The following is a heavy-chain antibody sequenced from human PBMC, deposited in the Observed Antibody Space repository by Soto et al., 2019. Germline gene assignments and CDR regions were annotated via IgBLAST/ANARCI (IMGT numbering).Heavy chain of an antibody. Sequence: GGSLRLSCAASGFTFSSYGMHWVRQAPGKGLGWVAVISYDGSNKYYADSVKGRFTISRDNSKNTLYLQMNSLRAEDTAVYYCAKSNSESHAHYYYGMDVWGQGTTVTVSS. CDR3: AKSNSESHAHYYYGMDV. CDR2: ISYDGSNK. V-gene: IGHV3-30*18. J-gene: IGHJ6*02. CDR1: GFTFSSYG. D-gene: IGHD3-10*01.